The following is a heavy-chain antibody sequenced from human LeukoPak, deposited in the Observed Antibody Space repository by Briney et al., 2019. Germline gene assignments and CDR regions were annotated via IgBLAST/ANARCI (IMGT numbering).Heavy chain of an antibody. J-gene: IGHJ4*02. D-gene: IGHD2-8*01. V-gene: IGHV3-7*01. Sequence: PGGSLRLSCAASGFTFSSYWMSWVRQAPGKGLEWVANIKQDGSEKYYVDSVKGRFTISRDNAKNSLYLQMNSLRAEDTAVYYCARADSIVLMVHAGINFDYWGQGTLVTVSS. CDR3: ARADSIVLMVHAGINFDY. CDR2: IKQDGSEK. CDR1: GFTFSSYW.